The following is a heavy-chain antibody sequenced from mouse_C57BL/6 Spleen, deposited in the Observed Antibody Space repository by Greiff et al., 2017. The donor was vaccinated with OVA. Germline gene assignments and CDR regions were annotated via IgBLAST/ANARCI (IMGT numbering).Heavy chain of an antibody. CDR1: GYTFTDYY. Sequence: EVQLQQSGPELVKPGASVKISCKASGYTFTDYYMNWVKQSHGKSLEWIGDINPNNGGTSYNQKFKGKATLTVDKSSSTAYMELRSLTSEDSAVYYCARQLGGHCFDYWGQGTTLTVSS. J-gene: IGHJ2*01. CDR2: INPNNGGT. D-gene: IGHD4-1*01. V-gene: IGHV1-26*01. CDR3: ARQLGGHCFDY.